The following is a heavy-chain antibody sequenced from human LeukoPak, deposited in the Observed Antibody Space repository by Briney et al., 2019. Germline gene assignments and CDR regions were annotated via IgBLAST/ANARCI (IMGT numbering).Heavy chain of an antibody. J-gene: IGHJ5*02. CDR3: ATDQRFLEWFP. V-gene: IGHV1-24*01. CDR1: GYTLTELS. CDR2: FDPEDGET. Sequence: ASVEVSCKVSGYTLTELSMHWVRQAPGKGLEWLGGFDPEDGETIYAQKFQGRVTMTEDTSTDIAYMELSSLRSEDTAVYYCATDQRFLEWFPWGQGTLVTVSS. D-gene: IGHD3-3*01.